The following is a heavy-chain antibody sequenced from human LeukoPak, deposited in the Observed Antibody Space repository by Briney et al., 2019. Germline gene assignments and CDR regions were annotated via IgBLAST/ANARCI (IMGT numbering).Heavy chain of an antibody. J-gene: IGHJ6*03. CDR3: ARAAPYYDFWSGYYTTNYYYYYMDV. Sequence: ASVTVSCKASGYTFTSYDINWVRQAPGQGLEWMGWMNPNSGNTGYAQKFQGRVTMTRNTSISTAYMELSSLTSEDTAVYYCARAAPYYDFWSGYYTTNYYYYYMDVWGKGTTVTVSS. CDR1: GYTFTSYD. CDR2: MNPNSGNT. V-gene: IGHV1-8*01. D-gene: IGHD3-3*01.